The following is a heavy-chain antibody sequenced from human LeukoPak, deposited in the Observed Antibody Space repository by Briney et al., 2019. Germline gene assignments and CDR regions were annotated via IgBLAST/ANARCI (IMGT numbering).Heavy chain of an antibody. Sequence: ASVKVSCKASGYTFTSYYMHWVRQAPGQGLEWMGWMNPNSGNTGYAQKFQGRVTMTRNTSISTAYMELSSLRSEDTAVYYCARAVPMVRGVIIRRPNTNWFDPWGQGTLVTVSS. D-gene: IGHD3-10*01. V-gene: IGHV1-8*02. CDR3: ARAVPMVRGVIIRRPNTNWFDP. J-gene: IGHJ5*02. CDR2: MNPNSGNT. CDR1: GYTFTSYY.